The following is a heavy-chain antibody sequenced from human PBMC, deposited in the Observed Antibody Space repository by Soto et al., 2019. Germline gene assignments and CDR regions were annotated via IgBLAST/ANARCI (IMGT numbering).Heavy chain of an antibody. CDR2: IYHSGST. V-gene: IGHV4-30-2*01. CDR1: GGSISSGGYS. D-gene: IGHD2-21*02. Sequence: PSETLSLTCAVSGGSISSGGYSWSWIRQPPGKGLEWIGYIYHSGSTYYNPSLKSRVTISVDRSKSQFSLKLSSVTAADTAVYYCARLALYCGGDCYPDYWGQGTLVTVS. J-gene: IGHJ4*02. CDR3: ARLALYCGGDCYPDY.